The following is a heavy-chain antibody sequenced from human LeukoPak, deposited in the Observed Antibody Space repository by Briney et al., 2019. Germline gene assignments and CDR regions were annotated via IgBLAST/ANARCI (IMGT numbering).Heavy chain of an antibody. J-gene: IGHJ4*02. D-gene: IGHD3-10*01. CDR3: ARSLYNNDGFDY. CDR2: INPDSGGT. CDR1: GYTFTGYY. V-gene: IGHV1-2*02. Sequence: GASVKVSCKASGYTFTGYYMHWVRQAPGQGLEWMGWINPDSGGTIYAQNFQGRVTMTRDTSTSTVYMELSSLRSEDTAVYYCARSLYNNDGFDYWGQGTLVTVSS.